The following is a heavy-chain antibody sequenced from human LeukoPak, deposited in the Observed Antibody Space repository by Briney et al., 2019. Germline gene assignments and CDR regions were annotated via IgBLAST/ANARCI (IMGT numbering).Heavy chain of an antibody. CDR2: ISYDGSNK. CDR3: AKDSYYDSSGYYHRYFDY. J-gene: IGHJ4*02. CDR1: GFTFSSYG. Sequence: GGSLRLSCAASGFTFSSYGMLWVRQAPGKGLEWVAVISYDGSNKYYADSVKGRFTISRDNSKNTLYLQMNSLRAEDTAVYYCAKDSYYDSSGYYHRYFDYWGQGTLVTVSS. D-gene: IGHD3-22*01. V-gene: IGHV3-30*18.